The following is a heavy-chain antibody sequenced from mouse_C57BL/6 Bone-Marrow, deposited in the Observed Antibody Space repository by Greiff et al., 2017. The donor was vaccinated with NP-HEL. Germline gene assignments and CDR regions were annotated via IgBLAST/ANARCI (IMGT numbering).Heavy chain of an antibody. CDR3: ARPFFDYGSSSAWFAY. D-gene: IGHD1-1*01. J-gene: IGHJ3*01. CDR2: ISSGSSTI. Sequence: DVKLVESGGGLVKPGGSLKLSCAASGFTFSDYGMHWVRQAPEKGLEWVAYISSGSSTIYYADKVKGRFTISRYIPKYTLFLPMTSLRSDDTAMYYCARPFFDYGSSSAWFAYWGQGTLVTVSA. V-gene: IGHV5-17*01. CDR1: GFTFSDYG.